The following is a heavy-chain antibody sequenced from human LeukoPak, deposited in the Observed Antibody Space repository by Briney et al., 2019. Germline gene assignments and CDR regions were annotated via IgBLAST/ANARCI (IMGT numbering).Heavy chain of an antibody. D-gene: IGHD3-22*01. V-gene: IGHV4-4*07. CDR3: ARGHLGSYYYDSSGLPLYDY. CDR2: IYPGESIYASENT. Sequence: SETLSLTCSVSGVSISAYYWSWIRQPAGKGLEWIGRIYPGESIYASENTNYNPSLKSRVSMSGDTSKNQVSLKLRSVTAADTAVYYCARGHLGSYYYDSSGLPLYDYWGQGTLVTVS. J-gene: IGHJ4*02. CDR1: GVSISAYY.